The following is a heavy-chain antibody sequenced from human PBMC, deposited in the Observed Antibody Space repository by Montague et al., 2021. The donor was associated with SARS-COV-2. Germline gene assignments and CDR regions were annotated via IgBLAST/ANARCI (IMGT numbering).Heavy chain of an antibody. D-gene: IGHD3-16*02. CDR3: ARDRYPKYYYYYYGMDV. Sequence: SLRLSCAASGFTFSSYWMHWVRQAPGKGLVWVSRINSDGSSTSYSDSVKGRFTISRDNAKNTLFLQMNSLRAEDTAVYYCARDRYPKYYYYYYGMDVWGQGTTVTVSS. CDR2: INSDGSST. CDR1: GFTFSSYW. J-gene: IGHJ6*02. V-gene: IGHV3-74*01.